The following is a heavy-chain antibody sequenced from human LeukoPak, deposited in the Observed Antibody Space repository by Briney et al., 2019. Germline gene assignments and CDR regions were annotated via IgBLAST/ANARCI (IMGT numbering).Heavy chain of an antibody. D-gene: IGHD6-19*01. Sequence: ASVKVSCEVSGYALTELSMHWVRQAPGKGLEWMGGFDPEDGETIYAQKFQGRVTMTEDTSTDTAYMELSSLRSEDTAVYYCATLYSSGPTHYYYGMDVWGQGTTVTVSS. CDR1: GYALTELS. V-gene: IGHV1-24*01. CDR3: ATLYSSGPTHYYYGMDV. CDR2: FDPEDGET. J-gene: IGHJ6*02.